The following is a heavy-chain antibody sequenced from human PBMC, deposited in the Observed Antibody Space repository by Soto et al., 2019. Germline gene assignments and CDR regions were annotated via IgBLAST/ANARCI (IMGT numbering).Heavy chain of an antibody. D-gene: IGHD3-10*01. Sequence: SETLSLTCTVSGGSISSSSYYWGWIRQPPGKGLEWIGSIYYSGSTYYNPSLKSRVTISVDTSKNQFSLKLSSVTAADTAVYYCASMSLLWFGELAAFDYWGQGTLVTVS. CDR2: IYYSGST. V-gene: IGHV4-39*01. J-gene: IGHJ4*02. CDR1: GGSISSSSYY. CDR3: ASMSLLWFGELAAFDY.